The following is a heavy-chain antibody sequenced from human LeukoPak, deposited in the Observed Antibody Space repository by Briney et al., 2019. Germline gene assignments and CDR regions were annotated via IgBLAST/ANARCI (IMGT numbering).Heavy chain of an antibody. CDR1: GGSISSYY. Sequence: SETLSLTCTVSGGSISSYYWSWIRQPAGKGLEWIGRIYTSGSTNYNPSLKSRVTMSVDTSKNQFSLKLSSVTAADTAVYYCARHYPDYYDSSGSPVAFDIWGQGTMVTVSS. J-gene: IGHJ3*02. D-gene: IGHD3-22*01. CDR3: ARHYPDYYDSSGSPVAFDI. CDR2: IYTSGST. V-gene: IGHV4-4*07.